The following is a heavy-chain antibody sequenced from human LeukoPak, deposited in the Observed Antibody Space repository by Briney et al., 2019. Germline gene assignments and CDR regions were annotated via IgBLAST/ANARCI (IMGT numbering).Heavy chain of an antibody. J-gene: IGHJ4*02. CDR2: ISSSSSYI. CDR1: GFTFSGSA. CDR3: ARMLLSGSYRFDY. Sequence: GGSLRLSCAASGFTFSGSAMHWVRQAPGKGLEWVSSISSSSSYIYYADSVKGRFTISRDNAKNSLYLQMNSLRAEDTAVYYCARMLLSGSYRFDYWGQGTLVTVSS. V-gene: IGHV3-21*01. D-gene: IGHD1-26*01.